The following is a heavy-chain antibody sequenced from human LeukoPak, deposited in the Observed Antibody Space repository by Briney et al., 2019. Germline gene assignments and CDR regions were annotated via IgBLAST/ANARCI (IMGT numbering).Heavy chain of an antibody. CDR3: ARARDGHINNWFDP. CDR1: GFTVSSNY. J-gene: IGHJ5*02. Sequence: GSLRLSCAASGFTVSSNYVSWVRQAPGKGLEWIGYIYYSGSTNYNPSLKSRVTISVDTSKNQFSLKMSSVTAADTAVYYCARARDGHINNWFDPWGQGTLVIVSS. D-gene: IGHD5-24*01. V-gene: IGHV4-59*02. CDR2: IYYSGST.